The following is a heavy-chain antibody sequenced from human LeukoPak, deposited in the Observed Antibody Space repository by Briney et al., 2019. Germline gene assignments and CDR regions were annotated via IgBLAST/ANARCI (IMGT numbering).Heavy chain of an antibody. CDR2: IDGDGGTT. Sequence: GGSLRLSCAASGFTFSDYWMHWVRQAPGKGLVWVSRIDGDGGTTTYADSVKGRFTISRDNVKNTLYLNMNSLRGDDTAVYYCASGYYYSVMDVWGQGTTVTVSS. J-gene: IGHJ6*02. CDR1: GFTFSDYW. V-gene: IGHV3-74*01. CDR3: ASGYYYSVMDV.